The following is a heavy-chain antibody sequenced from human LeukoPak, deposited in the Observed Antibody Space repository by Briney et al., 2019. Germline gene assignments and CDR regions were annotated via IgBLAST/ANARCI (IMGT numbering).Heavy chain of an antibody. CDR3: ARGTLAAIRLGYFDF. CDR2: IIPIFGTA. J-gene: IGHJ4*02. V-gene: IGHV1-69*13. CDR1: GGTFSNYA. Sequence: SVKVSCKASGGTFSNYAITWLRQAPGQGLEWMGGIIPIFGTANYAQKFQGRVTITADESTSTAYMELSSLRSDDTAVYYCARGTLAAIRLGYFDFWGQGTLVAVSS. D-gene: IGHD6-13*01.